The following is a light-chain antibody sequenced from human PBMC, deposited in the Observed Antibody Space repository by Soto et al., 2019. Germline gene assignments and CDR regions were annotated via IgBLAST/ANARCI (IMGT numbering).Light chain of an antibody. Sequence: DIQMTQSPSSLSASVGDRVTITCRASQSITNYLNWYQQKPGEVPKLLIYTASSLQSGVPSRFSGSGSGTDFTLTISGRQPEDFATYYCQQSYSSPHTFGQGTKLEIK. CDR2: TAS. CDR1: QSITNY. CDR3: QQSYSSPHT. J-gene: IGKJ2*01. V-gene: IGKV1-39*01.